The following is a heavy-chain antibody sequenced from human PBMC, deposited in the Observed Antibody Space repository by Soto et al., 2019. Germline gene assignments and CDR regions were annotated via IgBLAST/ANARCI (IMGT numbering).Heavy chain of an antibody. D-gene: IGHD4-17*01. CDR1: GGTFSSYA. J-gene: IGHJ4*01. CDR3: ARTDPADYGGNSGFDY. Sequence: SVKVSCKASGGTFSSYAISWVRQAPGQGLEWMGGIIPIFGTANYAQKFQGRVTITADESTSTAYTELSSLRSEDTAVYYCARTDPADYGGNSGFDYWGHGTLVTFSS. V-gene: IGHV1-69*13. CDR2: IIPIFGTA.